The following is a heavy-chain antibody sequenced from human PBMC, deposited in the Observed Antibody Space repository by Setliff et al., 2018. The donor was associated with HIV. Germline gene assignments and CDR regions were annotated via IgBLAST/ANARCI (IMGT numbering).Heavy chain of an antibody. V-gene: IGHV4-31*01. D-gene: IGHD3-22*01. CDR2: IYYSGST. Sequence: SETLSLTCTVSGGSISSGGYYWSWIRQLPGKGPECIGYIYYSGSTYYNPSLKSLVTISVDTSKNQFSLKLSSVTAADTAVYYCARHQGKYYDSSGYSGWFFDLWGRGTLVTVSS. CDR3: ARHQGKYYDSSGYSGWFFDL. J-gene: IGHJ2*01. CDR1: GGSISSGGYY.